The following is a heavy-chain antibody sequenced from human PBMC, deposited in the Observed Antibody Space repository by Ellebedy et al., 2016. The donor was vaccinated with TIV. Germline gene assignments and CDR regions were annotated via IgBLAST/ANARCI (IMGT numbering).Heavy chain of an antibody. V-gene: IGHV3-72*01. CDR2: IRSKAYGGTT. CDR1: GFTFSDHY. CDR3: ARGGRDQWLIDY. Sequence: PGGSLRLSCAVSGFTFSDHYMNWARQAPGKGLEWVGFIRSKAYGGTTEYAASVRGRFTISRDDSKNSLYLQMNSLKTEDTAVYYCARGGRDQWLIDYWGQGILVTVSS. D-gene: IGHD6-19*01. J-gene: IGHJ4*02.